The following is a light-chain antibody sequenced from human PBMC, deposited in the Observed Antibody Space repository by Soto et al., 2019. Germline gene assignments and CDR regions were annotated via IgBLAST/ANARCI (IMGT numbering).Light chain of an antibody. Sequence: IQMTQSPSSVSASVGDRVTMTCRASQGVGGWLAWYQQKPGKVPKLLIYATSSLHSGVPSRFSGSGSGTDFTLTISSLQPEDFATYYCQQSYSTPTFGQGTRLEIK. J-gene: IGKJ5*01. CDR2: ATS. CDR3: QQSYSTPT. CDR1: QGVGGW. V-gene: IGKV1-12*01.